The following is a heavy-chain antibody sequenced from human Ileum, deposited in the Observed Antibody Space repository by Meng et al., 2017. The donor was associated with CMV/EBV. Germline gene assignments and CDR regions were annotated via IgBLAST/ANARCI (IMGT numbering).Heavy chain of an antibody. V-gene: IGHV4-4*07. J-gene: IGHJ4*02. Sequence: QVPLPGAGPGLVKPSGTLSPTCSGSGVPISNYCWTWIRQPAGKGLEFIGRVSPGGIEYNPSLMSRVTMSLDTSRNQLSLNLNSVTAADTAVYYCARAAARGVPVDYWGQGILVTVSS. D-gene: IGHD3-10*01. CDR1: GVPISNYC. CDR3: ARAAARGVPVDY. CDR2: VSPGGI.